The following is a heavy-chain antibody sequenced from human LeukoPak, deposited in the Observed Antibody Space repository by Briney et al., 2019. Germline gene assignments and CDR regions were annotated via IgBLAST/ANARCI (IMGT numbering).Heavy chain of an antibody. CDR1: GFTFSSYA. CDR3: AKDWAKYYYDSSGYPSGDAFDI. CDR2: ISGSGGST. J-gene: IGHJ3*02. Sequence: PGASLRLSCAASGFTFSSYAMSWVRQAPGKGLEWVSAISGSGGSTYYADSVKGRFIISRDNSKNTLYLQMNSLRAEDTAVYYCAKDWAKYYYDSSGYPSGDAFDIWGQGTMVTVSS. V-gene: IGHV3-23*01. D-gene: IGHD3-22*01.